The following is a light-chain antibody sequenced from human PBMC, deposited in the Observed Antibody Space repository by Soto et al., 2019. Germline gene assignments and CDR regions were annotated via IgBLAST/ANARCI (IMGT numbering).Light chain of an antibody. CDR2: DVS. CDR3: QQSYSIPIT. CDR1: QNIGSW. Sequence: DIQMTQSPSTLSGSVGDRVTITCRASQNIGSWLAWYQQKPGKAPNLLIYDVSTLQSGVPSRFSGSGSGTDFTLTISSLQPGDFATYYCQQSYSIPITFGQGTRLEIK. V-gene: IGKV1-5*01. J-gene: IGKJ5*01.